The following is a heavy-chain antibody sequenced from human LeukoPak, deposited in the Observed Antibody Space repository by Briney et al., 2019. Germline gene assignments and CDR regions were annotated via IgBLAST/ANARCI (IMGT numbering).Heavy chain of an antibody. D-gene: IGHD3-10*01. Sequence: GGSLRLFCAASGFTFSSYGMHWVRQAPGKGLEWVAVISYDGSNKYYADSVKGRFTISRDNSKNTLYLQMNSLRAEDTAVYYCAKDNVPYYYGSGVDYWGQGTLVTVSS. J-gene: IGHJ4*02. CDR2: ISYDGSNK. CDR1: GFTFSSYG. V-gene: IGHV3-30*18. CDR3: AKDNVPYYYGSGVDY.